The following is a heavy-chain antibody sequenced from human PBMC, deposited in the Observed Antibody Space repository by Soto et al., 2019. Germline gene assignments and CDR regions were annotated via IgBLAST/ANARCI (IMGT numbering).Heavy chain of an antibody. D-gene: IGHD7-27*01. Sequence: HPWLSLRLSCAASGFTFSMFAMSWFRQSPGKGLEWVSTISGSGGSTYYADAVKGRFTISRDNSMGTLYLQMKSLRVEDTAIYYCAKEVSLGSTVDLGYWGQGALVTVS. J-gene: IGHJ4*02. CDR2: ISGSGGST. CDR1: GFTFSMFA. CDR3: AKEVSLGSTVDLGY. V-gene: IGHV3-23*01.